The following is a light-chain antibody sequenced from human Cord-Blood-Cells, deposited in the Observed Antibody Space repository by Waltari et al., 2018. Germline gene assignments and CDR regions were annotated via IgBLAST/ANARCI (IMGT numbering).Light chain of an antibody. CDR2: EVS. J-gene: IGLJ3*02. CDR3: SSYAGSNNHWV. CDR1: SSDVGGYNY. V-gene: IGLV2-8*01. Sequence: QSALTQPPSASGSPGQSVTISCTGTSSDVGGYNYVSWYQQHPGKAPKLMIYEVSKRPAGVPGRFSGSKSGNTASLTVSGLQAEDEADYYCSSYAGSNNHWVFGGGTKLTVL.